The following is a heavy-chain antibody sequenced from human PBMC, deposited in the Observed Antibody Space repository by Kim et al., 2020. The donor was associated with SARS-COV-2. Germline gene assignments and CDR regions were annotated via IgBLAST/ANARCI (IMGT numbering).Heavy chain of an antibody. Sequence: VKGRFTTSRDNAKNTLYLQMNSLRAEDTAVYYCATWLPSWASGWWHGIVDIWGQGTMVTVSS. D-gene: IGHD6-19*01. J-gene: IGHJ3*02. CDR3: ATWLPSWASGWWHGIVDI. V-gene: IGHV3-30*07.